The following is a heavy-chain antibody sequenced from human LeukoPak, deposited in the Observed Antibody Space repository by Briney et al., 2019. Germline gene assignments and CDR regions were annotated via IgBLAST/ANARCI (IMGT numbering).Heavy chain of an antibody. V-gene: IGHV4-59*08. J-gene: IGHJ4*02. CDR2: IYYSGST. D-gene: IGHD3-10*01. Sequence: PSETLSLTCTVSGGSISSSYWSWIRQPPGKGLEWIGYIYYSGSTNYNPSLKSRVTISVDTPKNQFSLKLSSVTAADTAVYYCARYVVYGSGKYYFDYWGQGTLVTVSS. CDR3: ARYVVYGSGKYYFDY. CDR1: GGSISSSY.